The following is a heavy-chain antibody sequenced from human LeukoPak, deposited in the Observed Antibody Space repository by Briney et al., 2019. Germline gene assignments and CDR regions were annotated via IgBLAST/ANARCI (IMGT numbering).Heavy chain of an antibody. Sequence: EGSLRLSCAASGFTFSSYWMGWVRQAPGKGLEWVATIKQDGSEKYYVDSVKGRFTISRDNAKNSLYLQMNSLRAEDTAVYYCARDGSRYSSGWYVRGNFDYWGQGTLVTVSS. CDR3: ARDGSRYSSGWYVRGNFDY. J-gene: IGHJ4*02. CDR1: GFTFSSYW. D-gene: IGHD6-19*01. CDR2: IKQDGSEK. V-gene: IGHV3-7*01.